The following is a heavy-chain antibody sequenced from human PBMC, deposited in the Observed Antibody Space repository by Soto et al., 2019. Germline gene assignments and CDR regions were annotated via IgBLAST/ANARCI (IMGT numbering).Heavy chain of an antibody. CDR2: ISSNGGST. J-gene: IGHJ4*02. CDR1: GFTFSSYA. Sequence: GGSLRLSCAASGFTFSSYAMHWVRQAPGKGLEYVSAISSNGGSTYYADSVKGRFTISRDNSKNTLYLQMGSLRAEDMAVYYCARDSEGTYDYWGQGTLVTASS. CDR3: ARDSEGTYDY. V-gene: IGHV3-64*02. D-gene: IGHD1-1*01.